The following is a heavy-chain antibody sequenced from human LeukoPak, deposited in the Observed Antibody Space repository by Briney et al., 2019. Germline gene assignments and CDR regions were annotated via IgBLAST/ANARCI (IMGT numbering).Heavy chain of an antibody. CDR3: ARLRGNYFPDY. CDR2: IYYSGSI. V-gene: IGHV4-59*01. J-gene: IGHJ4*02. CDR1: GDSISGYY. Sequence: PSETLSLTCTVSGDSISGYYWTWIRQPPGKGLEWIGYIYYSGSINYNPSLKSRITISVDTSKNQFSLMLSSVTAADTAVYYCARLRGNYFPDYWGQGTLVTVSA. D-gene: IGHD4-11*01.